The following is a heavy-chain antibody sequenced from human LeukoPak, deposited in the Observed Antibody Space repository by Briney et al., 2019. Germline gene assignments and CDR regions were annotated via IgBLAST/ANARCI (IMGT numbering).Heavy chain of an antibody. Sequence: PGRSLRLSCIASGFTFGDYAMSWFRQAPGKGVEWVGLIRSKTYGGTTEYAASVKGRFTISRDDSKSIAYLQMNSLKTEDTAVYYCTRVGVHGDYSDYWGQGTLVTVSS. CDR1: GFTFGDYA. J-gene: IGHJ4*02. CDR2: IRSKTYGGTT. CDR3: TRVGVHGDYSDY. D-gene: IGHD3-16*01. V-gene: IGHV3-49*03.